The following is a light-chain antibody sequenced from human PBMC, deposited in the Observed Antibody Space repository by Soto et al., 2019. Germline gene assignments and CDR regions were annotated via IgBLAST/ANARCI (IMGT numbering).Light chain of an antibody. V-gene: IGKV1-5*01. CDR1: HTIRAC. CDR3: QQYHNYPLT. CDR2: DTS. Sequence: TAMTQYQPTLSTPPSHRPTLXCQASHTIRACLAWYQHKPGQAPKFLIYDTSTVESGVPSRFSGSGSGTEFTLTISDLQSEDFATYYCQQYHNYPLTFGQGTKVDIK. J-gene: IGKJ4*01.